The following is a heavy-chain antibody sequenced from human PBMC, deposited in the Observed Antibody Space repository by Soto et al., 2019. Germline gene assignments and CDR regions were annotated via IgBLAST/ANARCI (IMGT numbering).Heavy chain of an antibody. CDR1: GGSISSYY. D-gene: IGHD5-12*01. CDR2: SYYSGST. CDR3: ARDSPDGGYARLDY. Sequence: QVQLQESAPGLVKPSETLSLTCTVSGGSISSYYWSWIRQPPGKGLEWIGYSYYSGSTNYYPSLKGRVTISVDTAKNPFSLKLRSVTAADTAVYYCARDSPDGGYARLDYWGQGTLVTVSS. J-gene: IGHJ4*02. V-gene: IGHV4-59*01.